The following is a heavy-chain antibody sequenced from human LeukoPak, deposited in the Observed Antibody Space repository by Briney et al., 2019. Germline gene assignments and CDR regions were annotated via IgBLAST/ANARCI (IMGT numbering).Heavy chain of an antibody. Sequence: ASVKVSCKASGYTFTSYAMNWVRQAPGQGLEWMGWINTNTGNPTYAQGFTGRFVFSLDTSVSTAYLQISSLKAEDTAVYYCARDSPVVVTAIYFDYWGQGTLVTVSS. J-gene: IGHJ4*02. CDR2: INTNTGNP. D-gene: IGHD2-21*02. CDR3: ARDSPVVVTAIYFDY. V-gene: IGHV7-4-1*02. CDR1: GYTFTSYA.